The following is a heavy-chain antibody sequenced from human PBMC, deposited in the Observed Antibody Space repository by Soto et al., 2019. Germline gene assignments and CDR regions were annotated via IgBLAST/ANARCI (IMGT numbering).Heavy chain of an antibody. CDR1: GFTFSSYV. V-gene: IGHV3-23*01. Sequence: EVQLLESGGGLVQPGGSLRLSCAASGFTFSSYVMSWVRQAPGKGLEWVSAISGSGGSTYYADSVKGRFTISRDNSKNTLYLQMNSLRAEDTAVYYCAKPPMTKGRTYSSSSTRTHFDYWGQGTLVTVSS. CDR3: AKPPMTKGRTYSSSSTRTHFDY. J-gene: IGHJ4*02. CDR2: ISGSGGST. D-gene: IGHD6-6*01.